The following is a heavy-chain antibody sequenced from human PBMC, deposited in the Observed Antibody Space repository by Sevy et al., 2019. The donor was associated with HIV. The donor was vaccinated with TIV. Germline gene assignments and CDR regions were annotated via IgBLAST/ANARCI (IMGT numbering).Heavy chain of an antibody. Sequence: GGCLRLSCAASGFTFSSYSMNWVRQAPGKGLEWVSSISSSSSYIYYADSVKGRFTISRDNAKNSLYLQMNSLRAEDTAVYYCARDAALTIRFLEWLSRPFDYWGQGTLVTVSS. CDR1: GFTFSSYS. V-gene: IGHV3-21*01. CDR3: ARDAALTIRFLEWLSRPFDY. J-gene: IGHJ4*02. CDR2: ISSSSSYI. D-gene: IGHD3-3*01.